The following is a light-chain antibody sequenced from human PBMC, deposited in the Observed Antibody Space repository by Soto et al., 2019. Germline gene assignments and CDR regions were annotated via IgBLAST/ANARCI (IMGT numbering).Light chain of an antibody. Sequence: SVLTQPASVSGSPGQSITISCTGTSSDVGGYNYVSWYQQHPGIAPKLLIYGVTNPPPGVPTRFSGSKSDNTASLAISGLQAEDEADYHCSSYTSASTLLYLFGTGTKLTAL. J-gene: IGLJ1*01. CDR2: GVT. CDR3: SSYTSASTLLYL. V-gene: IGLV2-14*01. CDR1: SSDVGGYNY.